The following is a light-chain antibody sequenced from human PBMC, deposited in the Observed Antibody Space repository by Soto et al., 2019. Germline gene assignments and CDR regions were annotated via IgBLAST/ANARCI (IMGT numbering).Light chain of an antibody. CDR3: QQYANSPIT. J-gene: IGKJ5*01. CDR1: QPVSSNF. Sequence: ELVVTQSPGTLSLSPGESAALSCRASQPVSSNFLAWYQQKPGQAPRLLIYGVSSRASGIPDRFFGSGSGTDFTLTINRLEPEDFAVYYCQQYANSPITFGQGTRLEIK. V-gene: IGKV3-20*01. CDR2: GVS.